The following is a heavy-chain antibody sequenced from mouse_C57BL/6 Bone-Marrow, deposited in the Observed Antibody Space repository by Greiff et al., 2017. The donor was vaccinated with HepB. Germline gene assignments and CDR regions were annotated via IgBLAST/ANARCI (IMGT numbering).Heavy chain of an antibody. V-gene: IGHV1-80*01. CDR1: GYAFSSYW. D-gene: IGHD1-1*01. J-gene: IGHJ1*03. CDR3: ARHYYGSSYVGWYFDV. CDR2: IYPGDGDT. Sequence: QVQLQQSGAELVKPGASVKISCKASGYAFSSYWMNWVKQRPGKGLEWIGQIYPGDGDTNYNGKFKGKATLTADKSSSTAYMQLSSLTSEDSAVYFCARHYYGSSYVGWYFDVWGTGTTVTVSS.